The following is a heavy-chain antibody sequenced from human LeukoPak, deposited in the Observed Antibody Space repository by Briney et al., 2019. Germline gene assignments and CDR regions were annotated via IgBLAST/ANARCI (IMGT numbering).Heavy chain of an antibody. V-gene: IGHV1-46*01. Sequence: ASVKVSCKASGYTFTSYYIHWVRQAPGQGLEWMGIINPSGGTTTYAQKFQGRVTITADKSTSTAYMELSSLRSEDTAVYYCARQSTSPNWFDPWGQGTLVTVSS. J-gene: IGHJ5*02. D-gene: IGHD2-2*01. CDR1: GYTFTSYY. CDR2: INPSGGTT. CDR3: ARQSTSPNWFDP.